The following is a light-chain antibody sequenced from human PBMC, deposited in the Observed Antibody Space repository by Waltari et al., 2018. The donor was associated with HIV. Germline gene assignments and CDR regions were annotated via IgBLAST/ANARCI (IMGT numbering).Light chain of an antibody. CDR3: MQGTKWPPT. CDR2: EVS. CDR1: QSLAYSDGNSY. Sequence: DVGMTQSLLPRPVTLGQPASPSCRPSQSLAYSDGNSYLTWFQQRPVQSPRRRIYEVSNRDFGVPDRFSGSGSGTDFTLRIIRVEAEDVGVYYCMQGTKWPPTFGPGTKVDMK. V-gene: IGKV2-30*01. J-gene: IGKJ3*01.